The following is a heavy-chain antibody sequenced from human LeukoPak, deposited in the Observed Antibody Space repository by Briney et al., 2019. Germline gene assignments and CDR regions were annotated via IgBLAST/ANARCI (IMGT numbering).Heavy chain of an antibody. V-gene: IGHV4-39*07. CDR3: ARDSPRGPPAAGTY. CDR2: IYYSGST. D-gene: IGHD6-13*01. Sequence: SETLSLTCTVSGDSINNSYWGWIRQPPGKGLEWIGSIYYSGSTYYNPSLKSRVTISVDTSKNQFSLKLSSVTAADTAVYYCARDSPRGPPAAGTYWGQGTLVTVSS. J-gene: IGHJ4*02. CDR1: GDSINNSY.